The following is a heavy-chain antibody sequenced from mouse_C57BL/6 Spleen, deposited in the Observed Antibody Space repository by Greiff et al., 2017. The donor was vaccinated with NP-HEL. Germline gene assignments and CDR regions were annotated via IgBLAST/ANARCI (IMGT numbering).Heavy chain of an antibody. D-gene: IGHD1-1*01. CDR1: GYTFTSYG. Sequence: QVQLQQSGAELARPGASVKLSCKASGYTFTSYGISWVKQRTGQGLEWIGEIYPRSGNTYYNEKFKGKATLTADKSSSTAYMELRSLTSEDAAVYFCARRLITTAPDYWGQGTTLTVSS. J-gene: IGHJ2*01. V-gene: IGHV1-81*01. CDR3: ARRLITTAPDY. CDR2: IYPRSGNT.